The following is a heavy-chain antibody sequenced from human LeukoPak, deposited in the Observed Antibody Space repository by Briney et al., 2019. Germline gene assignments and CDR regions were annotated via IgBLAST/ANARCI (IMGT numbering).Heavy chain of an antibody. Sequence: GGSLRLSCAASGFTFSSYAMHWVRQAPGKGLEWVAVISYDGSNKYYADSVKGRFTISRDNSKNTLYLQMNSLRAEDTAVYYCARDSLWSSSWFSVWGQGTLVTVS. J-gene: IGHJ4*02. CDR2: ISYDGSNK. D-gene: IGHD6-13*01. CDR3: ARDSLWSSSWFSV. CDR1: GFTFSSYA. V-gene: IGHV3-30-3*01.